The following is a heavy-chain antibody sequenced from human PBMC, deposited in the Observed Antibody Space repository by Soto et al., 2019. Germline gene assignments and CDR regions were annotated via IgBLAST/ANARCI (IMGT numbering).Heavy chain of an antibody. V-gene: IGHV3-30*03. D-gene: IGHD2-2*02. CDR2: ISYDGSNK. J-gene: IGHJ6*02. CDR3: ARDGIVVVPAAIPAYYYYGMDV. CDR1: GFTFSSYG. Sequence: GGSLRLSCAASGFTFSSYGMHWVRQAPGKGLEWVAVISYDGSNKYYADSVKGRFTISRDNSKNTLYLQMNSLRAEDTAVYYCARDGIVVVPAAIPAYYYYGMDVWGQGTTVTVSS.